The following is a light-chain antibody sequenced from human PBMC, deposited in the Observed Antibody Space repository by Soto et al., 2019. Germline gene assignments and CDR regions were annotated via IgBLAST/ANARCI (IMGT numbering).Light chain of an antibody. Sequence: EIVLTQSSATQSFSPGERATLSCTASQSVGSFLAWYQQKPGQAPRLLIYDTSIRATGIPARFSGSGSGTDFTLTISSLEPEDFAVYYCQQRNSWPPTFTFGQGTRLEIK. V-gene: IGKV3-11*01. J-gene: IGKJ5*01. CDR2: DTS. CDR3: QQRNSWPPTFT. CDR1: QSVGSF.